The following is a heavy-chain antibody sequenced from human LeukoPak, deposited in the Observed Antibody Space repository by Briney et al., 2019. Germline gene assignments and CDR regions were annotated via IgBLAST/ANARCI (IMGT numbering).Heavy chain of an antibody. V-gene: IGHV4-61*02. CDR1: GGSISSGSYY. D-gene: IGHD2-2*01. CDR3: ARAVRYCSSTSCYPTPYNFDY. J-gene: IGHJ4*02. Sequence: SQTLSLTCTVSGGSISSGSYYWSWIRQPAGKGLEWIGRIYTSGSTNYNPSPKSRVTISVDTSKNQFSLKLSSVTAADTAVYYCARAVRYCSSTSCYPTPYNFDYWGQGTLVTVSP. CDR2: IYTSGST.